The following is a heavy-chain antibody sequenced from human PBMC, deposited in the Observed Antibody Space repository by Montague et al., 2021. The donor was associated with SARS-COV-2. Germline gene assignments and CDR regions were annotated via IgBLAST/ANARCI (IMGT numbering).Heavy chain of an antibody. D-gene: IGHD3-9*01. CDR2: IDWDDDK. CDR1: GFSLSTSGMC. Sequence: PALVKPTQTLTLTCTFSGFSLSTSGMCVSWIRQPPGKALEWLARIDWDDDKYYSTSLETRLTISKDTSKNQVVLTMTNMDPVDTATYYCARIKYDILTGYYYGMDVWGQGTTVTVSS. J-gene: IGHJ6*02. V-gene: IGHV2-70*11. CDR3: ARIKYDILTGYYYGMDV.